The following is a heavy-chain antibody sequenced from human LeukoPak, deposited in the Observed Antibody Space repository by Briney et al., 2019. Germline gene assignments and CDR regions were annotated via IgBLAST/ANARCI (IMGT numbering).Heavy chain of an antibody. J-gene: IGHJ4*02. V-gene: IGHV3-23*01. Sequence: SGGSLKLSCTASGFTFSNFVMSWVRQAPGKGLEWVSSISDSGETIYHTDSVKGRFTTSRDNSKKTLYLQMNSLRAEDTAVYYCAKDRAIRGGTGFDSWGQGTLVTVSS. CDR3: AKDRAIRGGTGFDS. CDR2: ISDSGETI. D-gene: IGHD3-10*01. CDR1: GFTFSNFV.